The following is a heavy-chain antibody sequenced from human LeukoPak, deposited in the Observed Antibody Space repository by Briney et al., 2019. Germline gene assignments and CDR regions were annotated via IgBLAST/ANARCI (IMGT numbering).Heavy chain of an antibody. CDR3: ARDQAHYDFWSGYYGGYFDY. Sequence: SETLSLTCTVSGGSISSYYWSWIRQPPGKGLEWIGYIYYSGSTNYNPSLKSRVTISVDTSKNQFSLKLSSVTAAGTAVYYCARDQAHYDFWSGYYGGYFDYWGQGTLVTVSS. J-gene: IGHJ4*02. V-gene: IGHV4-59*01. D-gene: IGHD3-3*01. CDR1: GGSISSYY. CDR2: IYYSGST.